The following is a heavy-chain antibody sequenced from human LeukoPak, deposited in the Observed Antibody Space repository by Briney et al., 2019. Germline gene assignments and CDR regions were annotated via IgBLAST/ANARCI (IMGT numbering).Heavy chain of an antibody. D-gene: IGHD1-1*01. CDR2: ITGISTYM. V-gene: IGHV3-21*01. CDR3: ARRYLAFDI. Sequence: GGSLRLSCTASGFTFSSYSLNWVRQAPGKGLEWVSSITGISTYMYYTDSVKGRFTISRDNAKNSLYLQMNSLRAEDTAVYYCARRYLAFDIWGQGTMVTVSS. CDR1: GFTFSSYS. J-gene: IGHJ3*02.